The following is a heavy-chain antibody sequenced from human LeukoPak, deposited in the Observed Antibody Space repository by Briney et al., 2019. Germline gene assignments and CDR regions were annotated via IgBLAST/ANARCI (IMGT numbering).Heavy chain of an antibody. CDR2: INTDGSSA. CDR1: GFTFSSYW. D-gene: IGHD3-10*01. Sequence: PGGSLRLSCAASGFTFSSYWMHRVRQAPGKGLVWVSRINTDGSSASYADSVKGRLTISRDNAKNTLYLQMNSLRAEDTAVYYCARDWFYSGSGSYDYWGQGTLVTVSS. V-gene: IGHV3-74*01. J-gene: IGHJ4*02. CDR3: ARDWFYSGSGSYDY.